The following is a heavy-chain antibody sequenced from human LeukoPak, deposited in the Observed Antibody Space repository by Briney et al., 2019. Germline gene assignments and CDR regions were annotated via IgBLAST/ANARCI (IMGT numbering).Heavy chain of an antibody. CDR3: ARDSITMVRGQTQSSWFDP. J-gene: IGHJ5*02. V-gene: IGHV4-61*02. Sequence: PSETLSLTCSVSGGSISSGNYYWNWIRQPAGKGLEWIGRIYTSGSTDYNPSLKSRVTISVDTSKNQFSLKLSSVTAADTAVYYCARDSITMVRGQTQSSWFDPWGQGTLVTVSS. CDR1: GGSISSGNYY. CDR2: IYTSGST. D-gene: IGHD3-10*01.